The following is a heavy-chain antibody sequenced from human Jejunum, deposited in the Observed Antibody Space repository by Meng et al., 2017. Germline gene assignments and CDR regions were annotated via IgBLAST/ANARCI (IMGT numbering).Heavy chain of an antibody. V-gene: IGHV3-74*03. J-gene: IGHJ4*02. Sequence: VPLVAAGVGVKTPGGSRRPSCVSSGLDISSYWLHGVRQPPGQGLGWVSRMKSDGSSTTYADSVKGRFTISRDNAKNTVYLQMNRLRAEDTAVYYCARDRGWDLPYDLWGQGTLVTVSS. D-gene: IGHD1-26*01. CDR2: MKSDGSST. CDR1: GLDISSYW. CDR3: ARDRGWDLPYDL.